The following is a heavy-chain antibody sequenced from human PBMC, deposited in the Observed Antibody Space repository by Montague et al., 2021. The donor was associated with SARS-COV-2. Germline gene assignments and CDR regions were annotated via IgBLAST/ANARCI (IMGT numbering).Heavy chain of an antibody. CDR2: INYRGAT. CDR1: GGSTSSHF. J-gene: IGHJ5*02. Sequence: SETLSLTCTVSGGSTSSHFWAYIRQPPGKGLDWIGYINYRGATNYNSSXXSRVMMSVDTSKNQFSLQLISVTAADTAVYYCARATSVRGAVSWFDPWGQGTLVTVSS. V-gene: IGHV4-59*11. D-gene: IGHD3-10*01. CDR3: ARATSVRGAVSWFDP.